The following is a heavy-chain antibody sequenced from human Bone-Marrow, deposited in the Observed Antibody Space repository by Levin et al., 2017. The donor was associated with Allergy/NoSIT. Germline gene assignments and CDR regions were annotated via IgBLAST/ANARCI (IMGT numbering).Heavy chain of an antibody. J-gene: IGHJ5*02. V-gene: IGHV4-34*01. CDR3: ARAVAHCTGSSCYSSRFDP. D-gene: IGHD2-8*02. CDR2: ISHYGST. Sequence: PSETLSLTCAVYGGSFSGYYWTWIRQPPGKGLEWIGEISHYGSTNYNPSLKSRVTISVDTSKNQFSLRLNSVTAADTAVYYCARAVAHCTGSSCYSSRFDPWGQGTRVTVSS. CDR1: GGSFSGYY.